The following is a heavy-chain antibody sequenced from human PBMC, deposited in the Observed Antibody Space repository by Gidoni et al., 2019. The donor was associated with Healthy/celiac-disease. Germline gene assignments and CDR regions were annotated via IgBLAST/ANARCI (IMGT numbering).Heavy chain of an antibody. D-gene: IGHD3-3*01. Sequence: QLQLQESGPGLVKPSATLSLTCTVSGGSISSSSYYWGWIRQPPGKGLEWIGSIYYSGSTYYNPSLKSRVTISVDTSKNQFSLKLSSVTAADTAVYYCARRRNDFWSGYSYYFDYWGQGTLVTVSS. V-gene: IGHV4-39*01. J-gene: IGHJ4*02. CDR3: ARRRNDFWSGYSYYFDY. CDR2: IYYSGST. CDR1: GGSISSSSYY.